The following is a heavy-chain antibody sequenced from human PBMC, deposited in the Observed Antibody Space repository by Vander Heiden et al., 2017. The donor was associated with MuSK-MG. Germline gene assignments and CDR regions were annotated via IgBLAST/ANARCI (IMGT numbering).Heavy chain of an antibody. V-gene: IGHV1-24*01. Sequence: QVQLVQSGAEVKKPGASVKVSCKVSGYTLTELSMHWVRQAPGKGLEWMGGFDPEDGETIYAQKFQGRVTMTEDTSTDTAYMELSSLRSEDTAVYYGATGEIWVRGVRAGIGYWGQGTLVTVSS. CDR1: GYTLTELS. CDR2: FDPEDGET. J-gene: IGHJ4*02. CDR3: ATGEIWVRGVRAGIGY. D-gene: IGHD3-10*01.